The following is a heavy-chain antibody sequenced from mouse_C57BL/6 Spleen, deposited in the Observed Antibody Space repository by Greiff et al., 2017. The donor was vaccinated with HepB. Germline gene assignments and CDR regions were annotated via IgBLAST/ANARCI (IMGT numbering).Heavy chain of an antibody. Sequence: EVKVVESGGGLVKPGGSLKLSCAASGFTFSDYGMHWVRLAPEKGLEWVAYISSGSSTIYYADTVKGRFTISRDNAKNTLFLQMTSLRSEDTAMYYCARRDYGSRKGYYFDYWGQGTTLTVSS. V-gene: IGHV5-17*01. J-gene: IGHJ2*01. CDR2: ISSGSSTI. CDR3: ARRDYGSRKGYYFDY. CDR1: GFTFSDYG. D-gene: IGHD1-1*01.